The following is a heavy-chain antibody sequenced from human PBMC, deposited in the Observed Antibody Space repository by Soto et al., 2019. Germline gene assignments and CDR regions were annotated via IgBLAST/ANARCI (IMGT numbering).Heavy chain of an antibody. Sequence: GGSLRLSCAASGFTFSSYGMHWVRQAPGKGLEWVAVIWYDGSNKYYADSVKGRFTISRDNSKNTLYLQMNSLRAEDTAVYYCARDRGYCSGGSCYSGNKRLLTQIYYYYYMDVWGKGTTVTVSS. D-gene: IGHD2-15*01. V-gene: IGHV3-33*01. CDR1: GFTFSSYG. CDR2: IWYDGSNK. J-gene: IGHJ6*03. CDR3: ARDRGYCSGGSCYSGNKRLLTQIYYYYYMDV.